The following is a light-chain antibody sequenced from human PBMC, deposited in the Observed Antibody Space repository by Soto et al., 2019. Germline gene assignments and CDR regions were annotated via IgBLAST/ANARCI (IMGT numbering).Light chain of an antibody. CDR2: DVS. CDR1: SNDVGKYNH. CDR3: SSYGGGTTFYV. J-gene: IGLJ1*01. Sequence: QSALTQPASVSGSPGQSLTISCTGTSNDVGKYNHVSWYQHHAGKAPKLILYDVSRWPSGASRRFSGSKSGNTASLTIYRLQPEDEADYYCSSYGGGTTFYVFGTGTKVTVL. V-gene: IGLV2-23*02.